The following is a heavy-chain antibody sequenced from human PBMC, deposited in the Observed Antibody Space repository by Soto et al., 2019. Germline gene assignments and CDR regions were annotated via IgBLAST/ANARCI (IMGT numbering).Heavy chain of an antibody. V-gene: IGHV4-31*03. J-gene: IGHJ5*02. CDR3: AKNETTRPWFAT. CDR1: GGSISNGHYY. Sequence: NPXETLSLPCTVSGGSISNGHYYWSWIRQLPGKGLEWIGNIYYIGTTSYNPSLKSRVTMSIDTSKNQFSLKLRSVVAADTAMYYCAKNETTRPWFATWGQGTLVTVSS. CDR2: IYYIGTT. D-gene: IGHD1-1*01.